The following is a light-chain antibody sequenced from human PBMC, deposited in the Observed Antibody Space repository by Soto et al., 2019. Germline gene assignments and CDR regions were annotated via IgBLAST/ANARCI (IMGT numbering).Light chain of an antibody. V-gene: IGLV7-46*01. J-gene: IGLJ3*02. Sequence: QAVVTQEPSLTGSPGGTVTLTCGSSTGAVTSGHYPYWFQQKPGQAPRTLIYDTSNKHSWTPARFSGSLLGGKAALTLSGAQPEDEAGYYCLLSYSGARGGVFGGGTKLTVL. CDR2: DTS. CDR3: LLSYSGARGGV. CDR1: TGAVTSGHY.